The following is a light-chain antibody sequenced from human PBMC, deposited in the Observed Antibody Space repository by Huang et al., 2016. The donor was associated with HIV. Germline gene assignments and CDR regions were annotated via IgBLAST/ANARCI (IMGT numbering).Light chain of an antibody. CDR3: HQYYDTPQT. CDR1: PSVLKTSNNKNC. V-gene: IGKV4-1*01. Sequence: DIVVTQSPDSLALSLGGTAAINCTASPSVLKTSNNKNCLSWYQLKPGQPPKLLIYWASTREAGVPDRFSGSGSGTQFTLTIASLQAEDVAVYYCHQYYDTPQTFGQGTKVEVK. J-gene: IGKJ1*01. CDR2: WAS.